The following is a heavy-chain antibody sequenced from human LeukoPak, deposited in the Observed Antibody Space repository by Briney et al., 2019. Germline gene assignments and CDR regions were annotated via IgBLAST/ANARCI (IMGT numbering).Heavy chain of an antibody. D-gene: IGHD3-10*01. CDR2: ISAYNGNT. J-gene: IGHJ5*02. CDR3: ARDQERSNNWFDP. V-gene: IGHV1-18*04. CDR1: GYTFTSYG. Sequence: GASVKVSCKTSGYTFTSYGINWVRQAPGQGLEWMGWISAYNGNTNSAQKFQGRVTMTTDTSTSTAYMEPRSLRSDDTAVYYCARDQERSNNWFDPWGQGTLVTVSS.